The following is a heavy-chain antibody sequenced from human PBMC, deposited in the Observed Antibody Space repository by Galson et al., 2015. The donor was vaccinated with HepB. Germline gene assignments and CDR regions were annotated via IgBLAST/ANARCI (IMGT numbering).Heavy chain of an antibody. D-gene: IGHD6-13*01. CDR1: GDSVSSNSAA. CDR2: TYYRSKWYN. Sequence: CAISGDSVSSNSAAWYWIRQSPSIGLEWLGRTYYRSKWYNDYAVSVKSRITINPDTSKNQFSLQLNSVTPEDTAVYYCASDLSYSSSWPFDYWGQGTLVTVSS. V-gene: IGHV6-1*01. J-gene: IGHJ4*02. CDR3: ASDLSYSSSWPFDY.